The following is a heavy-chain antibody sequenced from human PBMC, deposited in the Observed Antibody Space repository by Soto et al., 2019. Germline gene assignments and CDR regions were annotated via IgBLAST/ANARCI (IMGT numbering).Heavy chain of an antibody. CDR1: GFTVSSNY. CDR3: ARSGYSYGPFDY. CDR2: IYSGGST. J-gene: IGHJ4*02. V-gene: IGHV3-53*01. D-gene: IGHD5-18*01. Sequence: GGSLRLACAASGFTVSSNYMSWVRQAPGKGLEWVSVIYSGGSTYYADSVKGRFTISRDNSKNTLYLQMNSLRAEDTAVYYCARSGYSYGPFDYWGQGTLVTVSS.